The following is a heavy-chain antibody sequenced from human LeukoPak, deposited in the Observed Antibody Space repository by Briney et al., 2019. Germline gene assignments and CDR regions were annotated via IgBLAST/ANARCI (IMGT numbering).Heavy chain of an antibody. CDR3: ARASGSYGSGSYYYYGMDV. CDR1: GYSISSGYY. Sequence: TXXLTCAVSGYSISSGYYWGWSRPPPGKGLEGIXIMCHSGSTYYNPSLKRRVNMSGDTAKNQISLKLSSVTAADTAVYYCARASGSYGSGSYYYYGMDVWGKGTTVTVSS. D-gene: IGHD3-10*01. V-gene: IGHV4-38-2*01. CDR2: MCHSGST. J-gene: IGHJ6*04.